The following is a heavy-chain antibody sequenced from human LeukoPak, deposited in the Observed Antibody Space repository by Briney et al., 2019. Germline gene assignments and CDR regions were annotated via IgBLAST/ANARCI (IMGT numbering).Heavy chain of an antibody. D-gene: IGHD5-18*01. V-gene: IGHV4-61*05. CDR2: IYYSGST. Sequence: SETLSLTCTVSGGSISSSSYYWGWIRQPPGKGLEWIGYIYYSGSTNYNPSLKSRVTISVDTSKNQFSLKLSSVTAADTAVYYCARGYSYGYSDYWGQGTLVTVSS. CDR1: GGSISSSSYY. J-gene: IGHJ4*02. CDR3: ARGYSYGYSDY.